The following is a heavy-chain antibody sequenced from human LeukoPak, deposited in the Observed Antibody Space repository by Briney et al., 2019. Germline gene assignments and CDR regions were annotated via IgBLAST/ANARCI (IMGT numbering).Heavy chain of an antibody. V-gene: IGHV1-69*13. D-gene: IGHD2-21*01. J-gene: IGHJ1*01. CDR3: ASPVTETALWRKGYFQH. Sequence: SVKVSCKASGGTFSSYAISWVRQAPGQGLEWMGGIIPIFGTANYAQKFQGRVTITADESTSTAYIELSSLRSEDTAVYYCASPVTETALWRKGYFQHWGQGTLVTVSS. CDR2: IIPIFGTA. CDR1: GGTFSSYA.